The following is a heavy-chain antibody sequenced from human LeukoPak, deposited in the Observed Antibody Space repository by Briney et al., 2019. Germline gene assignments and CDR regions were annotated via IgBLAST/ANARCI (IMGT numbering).Heavy chain of an antibody. V-gene: IGHV3-48*04. CDR3: ARDPGYSSGWYTFDP. CDR1: RFTFTAYS. Sequence: GGSLRLSCAASRFTFTAYSMNWVRQAPGKGLEWVSYISSSNRTIYYADSVKGRFTISRDNAKNSLYLQMNSLRAEDTAVYYCARDPGYSSGWYTFDPWGQGTLVTVSS. D-gene: IGHD6-19*01. CDR2: ISSSNRTI. J-gene: IGHJ5*02.